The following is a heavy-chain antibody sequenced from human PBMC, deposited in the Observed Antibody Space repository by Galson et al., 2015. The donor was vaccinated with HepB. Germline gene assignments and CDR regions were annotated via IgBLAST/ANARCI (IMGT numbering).Heavy chain of an antibody. CDR2: ISKTGSP. CDR1: GFSFSAHT. CDR3: ARDRDCSKSVYNMLPY. J-gene: IGHJ4*02. Sequence: SLRLSCAASGFSFSAHTMTWVRQAPGKGPEWLTLISKTGSPHYAESVRGRFFVSRDDSRNTLYLQMNSLRLDDTAVYYCARDRDCSKSVYNMLPYWGQGTLVTVSS. D-gene: IGHD2-21*02. V-gene: IGHV3-30*04.